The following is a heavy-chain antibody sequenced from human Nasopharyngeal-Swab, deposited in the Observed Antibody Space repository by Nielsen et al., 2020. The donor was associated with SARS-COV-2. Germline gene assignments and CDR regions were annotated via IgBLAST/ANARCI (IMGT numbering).Heavy chain of an antibody. CDR3: ARSYNPGGFGWLLSND. J-gene: IGHJ4*02. Sequence: GESLKTSCEASGFTFSSYPMQWVRRAPGKGLEWVSVISYGGGDEHYADSVKGRFTISRDNSKNTLYLQMNSLTVDDTAVYYCARSYNPGGFGWLLSNDWGQGTLVTVSS. CDR2: ISYGGGDE. D-gene: IGHD3-9*01. V-gene: IGHV3-30*04. CDR1: GFTFSSYP.